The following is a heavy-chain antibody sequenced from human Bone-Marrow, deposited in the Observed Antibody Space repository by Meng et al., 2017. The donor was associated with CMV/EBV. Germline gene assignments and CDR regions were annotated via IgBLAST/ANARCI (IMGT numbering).Heavy chain of an antibody. D-gene: IGHD3-16*02. CDR3: ARVYDYVWGSYRTNGGFDY. V-gene: IGHV4-59*01. J-gene: IGHJ4*02. Sequence: SETLSLTCTVSGCSISSYYWSWIRQPPGKGLEWIGYIYYSGSTNYNPSLKSRVTISVDTSKNQFPLKLSSVTAADTAVYYCARVYDYVWGSYRTNGGFDYWGQGILVTVSS. CDR2: IYYSGST. CDR1: GCSISSYY.